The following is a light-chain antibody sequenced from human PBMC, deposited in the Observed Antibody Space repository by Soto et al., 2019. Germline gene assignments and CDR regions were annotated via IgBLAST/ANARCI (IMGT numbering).Light chain of an antibody. J-gene: IGKJ4*01. CDR1: QSISSW. V-gene: IGKV1-5*01. CDR2: EGS. CDR3: QQYNSSPLT. Sequence: DIQMTQSPSTLSASVGDRVTITCRANQSISSWLAWYQQKPGKAPKLLISEGSSLQSGVPSRFGGSGSGTEFTLTIGSLQPEDLATYYCQQYNSSPLTFGGGTKVDIK.